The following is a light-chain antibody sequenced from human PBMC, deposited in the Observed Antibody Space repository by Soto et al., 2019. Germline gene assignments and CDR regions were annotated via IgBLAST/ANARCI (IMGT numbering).Light chain of an antibody. CDR2: DTF. CDR3: QQRAGWPRT. J-gene: IGKJ1*01. CDR1: QSVSNY. Sequence: EIVLRQSPATLSLSPGERATLSCRASQSVSNYLTWYQQKPGQAPRLLVYDTFNRANGVPARFTGSGSDTDFTLTISSLEPEDFAVYYCQQRAGWPRTFGQGTKVDIK. V-gene: IGKV3-11*01.